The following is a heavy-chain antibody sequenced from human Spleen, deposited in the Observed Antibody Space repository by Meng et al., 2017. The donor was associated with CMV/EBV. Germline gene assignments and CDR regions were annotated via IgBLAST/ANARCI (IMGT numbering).Heavy chain of an antibody. CDR3: AKGRVGYYDSSGYYSQDWYFDL. CDR2: ISWNSGSI. Sequence: GGSLRLSCAASGFTFDDYAMHWVRQAPGKGLEWVSGISWNSGSIGYADSVKGRFTISRDNAKNSLYLQMNSLRAEDTALYYCAKGRVGYYDSSGYYSQDWYFDLWGRGTLVTGLL. J-gene: IGHJ2*01. CDR1: GFTFDDYA. V-gene: IGHV3-9*01. D-gene: IGHD3-22*01.